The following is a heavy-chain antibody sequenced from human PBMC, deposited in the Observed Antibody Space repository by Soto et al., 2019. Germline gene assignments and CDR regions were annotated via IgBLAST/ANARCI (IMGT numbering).Heavy chain of an antibody. V-gene: IGHV4-31*02. J-gene: IGHJ5*02. CDR2: IYYSGST. D-gene: IGHD5-12*01. CDR3: ARGATDNWFDP. Sequence: SETLSLTCTVSGGSISSGGYYWSWIRQHPGKGLEWIGYIYYSGSTYYNPSLKRRVTISVDTSKNQFSLKLSSVTAADTAVYYCARGATDNWFDPWGQGTLVTVSS. CDR1: GGSISSGGYY.